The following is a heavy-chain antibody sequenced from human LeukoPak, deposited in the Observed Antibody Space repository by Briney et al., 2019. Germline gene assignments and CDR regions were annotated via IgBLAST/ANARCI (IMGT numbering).Heavy chain of an antibody. CDR3: ARVTTGGYYNC. V-gene: IGHV4-61*02. Sequence: SETLSITCTDSGGYISSGTYYCTWIRQPAGKGLEWIGRFYTTGSTNYNPSLQSRVTMSTDTSKNQFSLKLSSVTAADTAVYYCARVTTGGYYNCWGQGTLVTVSS. D-gene: IGHD3-22*01. J-gene: IGHJ4*02. CDR2: FYTTGST. CDR1: GGYISSGTYY.